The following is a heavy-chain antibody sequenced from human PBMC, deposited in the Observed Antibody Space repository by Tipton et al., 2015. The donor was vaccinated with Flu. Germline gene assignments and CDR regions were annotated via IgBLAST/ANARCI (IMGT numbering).Heavy chain of an antibody. V-gene: IGHV3-23*01. CDR2: ITASGDVS. D-gene: IGHD3/OR15-3a*01. Sequence: SLRLSCAASGFTFNNHAMTWVRQAPGKGLEWVATITASGDVSFYADSVKGRFTISRDNSKNTLFVQMNSLRAEDTAIYYCAKDGHSQVYYYYMDVWGKGTTVTVSS. J-gene: IGHJ6*03. CDR1: GFTFNNHA. CDR3: AKDGHSQVYYYYMDV.